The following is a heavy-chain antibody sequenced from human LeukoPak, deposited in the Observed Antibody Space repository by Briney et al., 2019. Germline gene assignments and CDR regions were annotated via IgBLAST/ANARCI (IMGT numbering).Heavy chain of an antibody. CDR3: ARGVVPAAGFDY. Sequence: NPSETLSLTCTVSGGSISSGGYYWSWIRQHPGKGLEWIGYIYYSGSTYYNPSLKSRVTISVDTSKNQFSLKLSSVTAADTAVYYCARGVVPAAGFDYWGQGTLVTVSS. J-gene: IGHJ4*02. CDR1: GGSISSGGYY. CDR2: IYYSGST. D-gene: IGHD2-2*01. V-gene: IGHV4-31*03.